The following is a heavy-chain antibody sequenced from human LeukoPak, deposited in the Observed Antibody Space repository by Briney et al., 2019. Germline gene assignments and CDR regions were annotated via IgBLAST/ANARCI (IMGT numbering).Heavy chain of an antibody. CDR1: GFTFSTYT. V-gene: IGHV3-30*04. CDR3: AKDDRGNEAPFDY. Sequence: GGSLRLSCAASGFTFSTYTIQWVRQAPGKGLEWVAVISYDGTNKYYADSVKGRFTISRDNSKNTLHLQMNSLRAEDTAVYYCAKDDRGNEAPFDYWGQGTLVTVSS. CDR2: ISYDGTNK. J-gene: IGHJ4*02.